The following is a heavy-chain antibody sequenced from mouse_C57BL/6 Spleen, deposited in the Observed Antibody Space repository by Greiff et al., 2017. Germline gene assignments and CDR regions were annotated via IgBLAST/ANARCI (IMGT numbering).Heavy chain of an antibody. D-gene: IGHD1-1*01. J-gene: IGHJ4*01. V-gene: IGHV1-80*01. CDR2: IYPGDGDT. CDR1: GYAFSSYW. Sequence: VQLQQSGAELVKPGASVKISCKASGYAFSSYWMNWVKQRPGKGLEWIGQIYPGDGDTTYNGKFKGKATLTADKSSSTAYMQLLSLTSEDSAVYGWARCYGSRFYGMECGGQGTSGTVSS. CDR3: ARCYGSRFYGMEC.